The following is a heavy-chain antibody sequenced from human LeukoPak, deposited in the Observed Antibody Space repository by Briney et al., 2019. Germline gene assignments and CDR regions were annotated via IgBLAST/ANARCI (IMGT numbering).Heavy chain of an antibody. CDR3: AREWGRFDP. V-gene: IGHV4-34*01. D-gene: IGHD1-26*01. CDR2: INHSGST. J-gene: IGHJ5*02. Sequence: SETLSLTCAVYGGSFSGYYWSWILQPPGKGLEWIGEINHSGSTYYNPSLKSRVTISVDTSKNQFSLKLSSVTAADTAVYYCAREWGRFDPWGQGTLVTVSS. CDR1: GGSFSGYY.